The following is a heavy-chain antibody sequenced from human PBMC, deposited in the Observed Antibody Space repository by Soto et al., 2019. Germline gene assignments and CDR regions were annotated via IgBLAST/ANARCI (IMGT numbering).Heavy chain of an antibody. D-gene: IGHD3-10*01. J-gene: IGHJ4*02. CDR1: GFTFSGHT. CDR2: VSRSSSYI. CDR3: ARCMGFDGSRYAFFDS. V-gene: IGHV3-21*01. Sequence: EVQLVESGGGLVKPGGSLRLSCAASGFTFSGHTINWVRQAPGKGLEWVSSVSRSSSYIYYADSVKGRFTVSRDDAEKSLYLQMNSLRAEDTAIYYCARCMGFDGSRYAFFDSWGQGTQVTVSS.